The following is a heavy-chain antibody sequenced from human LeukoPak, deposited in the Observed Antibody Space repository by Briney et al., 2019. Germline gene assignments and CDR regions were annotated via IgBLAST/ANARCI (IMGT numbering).Heavy chain of an antibody. J-gene: IGHJ3*02. V-gene: IGHV1-2*02. CDR2: INPKSGGV. Sequence: ASVKVSCKASGYTLTGYYIHWVRQAPGQGLEWMGWINPKSGGVEYAQKFQGRVTMTRDTSISTAYLELTRLRSDDSAVYYCGRDRALAGTAPDAFDIWGQGTMVTVSS. CDR1: GYTLTGYY. CDR3: GRDRALAGTAPDAFDI. D-gene: IGHD6-19*01.